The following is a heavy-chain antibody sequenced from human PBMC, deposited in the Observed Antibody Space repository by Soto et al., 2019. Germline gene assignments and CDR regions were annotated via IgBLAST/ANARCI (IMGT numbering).Heavy chain of an antibody. D-gene: IGHD3-3*01. CDR1: GFTFSSYG. CDR3: ARDYPGYYDFWSGYIDY. J-gene: IGHJ4*02. Sequence: PVGSLRLSCAASGFTFSSYGMHWVRQAPGKGLEWVAVIWYDGSNKYYADSVKGRFTISRDNSKNTLYLQMNSLRAEDTAVYYCARDYPGYYDFWSGYIDYWGQGTLVTVSS. CDR2: IWYDGSNK. V-gene: IGHV3-33*01.